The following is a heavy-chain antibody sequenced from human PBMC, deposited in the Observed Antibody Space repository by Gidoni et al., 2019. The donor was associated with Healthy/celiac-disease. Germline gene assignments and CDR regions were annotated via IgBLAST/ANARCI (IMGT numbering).Heavy chain of an antibody. Sequence: QVQLQESGPGLVKPSQTLSLTCTVSGGSISSGSYYWSWIRQPAGKGLEWIGRIYTSGSTNYNPSLKSRVTILVDTSKNQFSLKLSSVTAADTAVYYCAREDGVVDGPWDYWGQGTLVTVSS. J-gene: IGHJ4*02. CDR1: GGSISSGSYY. D-gene: IGHD3-3*01. CDR3: AREDGVVDGPWDY. V-gene: IGHV4-61*02. CDR2: IYTSGST.